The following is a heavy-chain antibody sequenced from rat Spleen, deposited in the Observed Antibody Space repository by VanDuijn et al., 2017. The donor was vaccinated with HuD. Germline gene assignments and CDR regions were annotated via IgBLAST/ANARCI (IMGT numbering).Heavy chain of an antibody. Sequence: EVQLVESDGGLVQPGRSLKLSCAASGFTFSDYYMAWVRQAPTKGLEWVATISYDGLNTYYRDSVKGRFTISRDNAKNTLYLQMDSLRSEDTATYYCARRHYGYTDYFDFWGQGVMVTVSP. D-gene: IGHD1-9*01. J-gene: IGHJ2*01. CDR1: GFTFSDYY. CDR2: ISYDGLNT. CDR3: ARRHYGYTDYFDF. V-gene: IGHV5-29*01.